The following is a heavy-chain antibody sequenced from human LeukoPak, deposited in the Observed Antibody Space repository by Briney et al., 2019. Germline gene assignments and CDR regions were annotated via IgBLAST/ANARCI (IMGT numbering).Heavy chain of an antibody. V-gene: IGHV3-23*01. J-gene: IGHJ4*02. CDR1: RFTFSSYV. Sequence: PGGSLRLSCAGSRFTFSSYVMTWVRQAPGKGLEWVSSISGSGESTFYVDSVKGRFTISRDNSKNTLYLQMNSLRAEDTAVYYCAKDRQNYYGSGYYFDYWGQGTLVTVSS. CDR3: AKDRQNYYGSGYYFDY. CDR2: ISGSGEST. D-gene: IGHD3-10*01.